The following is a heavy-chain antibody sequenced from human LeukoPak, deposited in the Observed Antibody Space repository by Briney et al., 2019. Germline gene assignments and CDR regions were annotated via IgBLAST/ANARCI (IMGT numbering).Heavy chain of an antibody. CDR1: GFTVSSNY. CDR3: ARAYSSSFYYYYYGMDV. CDR2: IYSGGST. V-gene: IGHV3-53*01. Sequence: PGGSPRLSCAASGFTVSSNYMSRVRQAPGKGLEWVSVIYSGGSTYYADSVKGRFTISRDNSKNTLYLQMNSLRAEDTAVYYCARAYSSSFYYYYYGMDVWGQGTTVTVSS. D-gene: IGHD6-6*01. J-gene: IGHJ6*02.